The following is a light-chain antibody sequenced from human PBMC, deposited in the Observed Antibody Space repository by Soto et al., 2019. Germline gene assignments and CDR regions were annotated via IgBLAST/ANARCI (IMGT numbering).Light chain of an antibody. CDR3: QLYNRYPYA. J-gene: IGKJ2*01. CDR1: QTITDW. CDR2: RAS. Sequence: DIRMTQSPSTLSAFVGDSVTITCLSSQTITDWFAWYQQKPGKAPNFLIYRASYLESGVPSRFRGGGSGTPFPHPISSLQRADVATSYCQLYNRYPYAFGQGDKVDI. V-gene: IGKV1-5*03.